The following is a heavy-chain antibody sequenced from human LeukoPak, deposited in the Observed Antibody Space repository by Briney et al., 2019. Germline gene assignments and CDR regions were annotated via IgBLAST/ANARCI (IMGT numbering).Heavy chain of an antibody. CDR2: ISSSSSYI. J-gene: IGHJ4*02. V-gene: IGHV3-21*01. D-gene: IGHD5-12*01. CDR3: ARDSGYDSSYYFDY. CDR1: GFTFSSYS. Sequence: GGSLRLSCAASGFTFSSYSMNWVRQAPGKGLEWVSSISSSSSYIYYADSVKGRFTISRDNAKNSLYLQMNSLRAEDTVVYYCARDSGYDSSYYFDYWGQGTLVTVSS.